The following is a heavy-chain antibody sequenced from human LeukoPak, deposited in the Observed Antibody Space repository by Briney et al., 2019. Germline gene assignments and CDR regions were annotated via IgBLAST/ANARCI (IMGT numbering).Heavy chain of an antibody. CDR2: IFYTGTN. CDR3: ATVAVAGNDFYFDY. J-gene: IGHJ4*02. CDR1: GGSISSGSYY. V-gene: IGHV4-39*02. Sequence: SETLSLTCSVSGGSISSGSYYWAWIRQPPGKGLEWIGSIFYTGTNYFNPSLKSRVTISVDISKNHFSLELSSVTAADTAVYYCATVAVAGNDFYFDYWGQGTLVTVSS. D-gene: IGHD6-19*01.